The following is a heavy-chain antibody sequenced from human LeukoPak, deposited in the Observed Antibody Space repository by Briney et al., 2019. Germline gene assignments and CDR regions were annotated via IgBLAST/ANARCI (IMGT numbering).Heavy chain of an antibody. CDR1: GGSFSGYY. V-gene: IGHV4-34*01. J-gene: IGHJ6*03. CDR2: INHSGST. Sequence: SETLSLTCAVYGGSFSGYYWSWIRQPPGKGLEWIGEINHSGSTNYNPSLKSRVTISVDTSKNQFSLKLSSVTAADTAVYYCASTTVVKRYYYYYMDVWGKGTTVTVSS. D-gene: IGHD4-23*01. CDR3: ASTTVVKRYYYYYMDV.